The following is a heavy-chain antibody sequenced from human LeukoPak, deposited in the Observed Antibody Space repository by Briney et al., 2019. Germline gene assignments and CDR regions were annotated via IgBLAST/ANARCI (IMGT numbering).Heavy chain of an antibody. D-gene: IGHD3-10*01. CDR3: ARYYGSGSHLFDY. CDR1: GGSISSYY. CDR2: IYYSGST. V-gene: IGHV4-59*01. Sequence: SETLSLTCTASGGSISSYYWSWIRQPPGKGLEWIGYIYYSGSTNYNPSLKSRVTISVDTSKNQFSLKLSSVTAADTAVYYCARYYGSGSHLFDYWGQGTLVTVSS. J-gene: IGHJ4*02.